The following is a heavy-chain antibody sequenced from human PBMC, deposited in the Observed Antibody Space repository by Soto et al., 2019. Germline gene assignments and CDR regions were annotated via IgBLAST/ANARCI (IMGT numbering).Heavy chain of an antibody. D-gene: IGHD3-16*01. CDR3: ARDGWGRRDY. Sequence: QVQLVQSWAEVRKPGASVKVSCKASGYTFTSYDINWVRQATGQGLEGRGWINPNSGNTGYAQKFLGRGTMTRNTSISTTYMEVSSLRAEDAAVDYWARDGWGRRDYCGQGTLFTVSS. CDR2: INPNSGNT. V-gene: IGHV1-8*01. J-gene: IGHJ4*02. CDR1: GYTFTSYD.